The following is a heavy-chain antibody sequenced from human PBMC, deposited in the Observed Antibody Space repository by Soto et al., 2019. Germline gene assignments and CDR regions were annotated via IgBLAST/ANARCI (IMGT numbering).Heavy chain of an antibody. CDR1: GGSISSYY. J-gene: IGHJ6*02. Sequence: SETLSLTCTVSGGSISSYYWSWIRQPPGKGLEWIGYIYYSGSTNYNPSLKSRVTISVDTSKNQFSLKLSSVTAADTAVYYCARSGHIVVVTATNYYYGMDVWGQGTTVTVS. V-gene: IGHV4-59*01. D-gene: IGHD2-21*02. CDR3: ARSGHIVVVTATNYYYGMDV. CDR2: IYYSGST.